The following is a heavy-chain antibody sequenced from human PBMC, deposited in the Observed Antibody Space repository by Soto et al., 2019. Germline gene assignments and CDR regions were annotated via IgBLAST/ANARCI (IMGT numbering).Heavy chain of an antibody. V-gene: IGHV4-59*01. J-gene: IGHJ3*02. Sequence: SETLSLTCTVSGGSISSYYWSWIRQPPGKGLEWIGYIYYSGSTNYNPSLKSRVTISVDTSKNQFSLKLSSVTAADTAVYYCARVYYDSSGYYAAGDAFDIRGQGTMVTVSS. CDR1: GGSISSYY. CDR3: ARVYYDSSGYYAAGDAFDI. CDR2: IYYSGST. D-gene: IGHD3-22*01.